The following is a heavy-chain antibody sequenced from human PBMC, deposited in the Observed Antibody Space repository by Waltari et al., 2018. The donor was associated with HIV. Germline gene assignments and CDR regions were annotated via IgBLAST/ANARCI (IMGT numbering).Heavy chain of an antibody. V-gene: IGHV3-53*01. D-gene: IGHD2-2*01. CDR2: IYSGGST. CDR1: GFTVSSNY. CDR3: ARGDIVVVPAALGY. J-gene: IGHJ4*02. Sequence: EVQLVESGGGLIQPGGSLRLSCAASGFTVSSNYMSWVRQAPGKGLEWVSVIYSGGSTYYADSVKGRFTISRDNSKNTLYLQMNSLRAEDTAVYYCARGDIVVVPAALGYWGQGTLVTVSS.